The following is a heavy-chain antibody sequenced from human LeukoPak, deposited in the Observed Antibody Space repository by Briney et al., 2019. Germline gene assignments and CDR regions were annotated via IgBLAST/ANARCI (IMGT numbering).Heavy chain of an antibody. V-gene: IGHV3-48*01. CDR2: ISSSSSTI. CDR3: ARDMSGDSSSWYRGGDYFDY. J-gene: IGHJ4*02. D-gene: IGHD6-13*01. Sequence: GGSLRLSCAASGFTFSSYSMNWVRQAPGKGLEWVSYISSSSSTIYYADSVKGRFTISRDNAKNSLYLQMNSLRAEDTAVYYCARDMSGDSSSWYRGGDYFDYWGQGTLVTVSS. CDR1: GFTFSSYS.